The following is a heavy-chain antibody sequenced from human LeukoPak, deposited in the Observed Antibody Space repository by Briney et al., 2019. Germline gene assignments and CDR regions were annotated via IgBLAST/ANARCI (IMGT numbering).Heavy chain of an antibody. J-gene: IGHJ4*02. V-gene: IGHV1-3*01. CDR3: AVGIAAAGTTYYFDY. D-gene: IGHD6-13*01. CDR1: GYTFTSYA. CDR2: INAGNGNT. Sequence: ASVKVSCKASGYTFTSYAMHWVRQAPGQRLEWMGWINAGNGNTKYSQKFQGRVTITRDTSASTDYMELSSLRSEDTAVYYCAVGIAAAGTTYYFDYWGQGTLVTVSS.